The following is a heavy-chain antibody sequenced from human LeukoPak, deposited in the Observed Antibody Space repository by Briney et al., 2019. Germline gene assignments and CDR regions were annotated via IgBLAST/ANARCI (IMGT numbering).Heavy chain of an antibody. V-gene: IGHV3-48*03. CDR1: GFTFSSYE. J-gene: IGHJ1*01. D-gene: IGHD1-26*01. CDR3: ATETNSGEEH. Sequence: PGGSLRLSCAASGFTFSSYEMNWVRQAPGKGLEWVSYISSSGSTIYYADSVKGRFTISRDNATNSLFLQMNSLRSEDTAVYYCATETNSGEEHWGQGTLVTVSS. CDR2: ISSSGSTI.